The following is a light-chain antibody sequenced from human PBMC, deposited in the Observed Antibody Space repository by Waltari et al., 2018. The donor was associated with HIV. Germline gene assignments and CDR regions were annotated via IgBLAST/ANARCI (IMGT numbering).Light chain of an antibody. CDR2: AAS. CDR1: EDINNF. Sequence: DIQLTQSPSFLSASVGDRVTITCRASEDINNFLGWYQQKPGVAPKLLIYAASTLEDEVPSRFSGSGFGTDFTLTISSLQPEDFATYFCQQLNTYPPDTFGPGTKLEI. V-gene: IGKV1-9*01. CDR3: QQLNTYPPDT. J-gene: IGKJ2*01.